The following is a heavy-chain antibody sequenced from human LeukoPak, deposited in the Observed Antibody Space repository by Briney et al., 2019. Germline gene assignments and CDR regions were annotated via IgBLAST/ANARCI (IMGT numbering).Heavy chain of an antibody. Sequence: GGSLRLSCAASGFTFSNYSMIWVRQAPGKGLEWVSSISSSSRYIYYADSVKGRFTLSRDNAKDSLYLQMNSLRAEDTAVYYCAGLLGRFDYWGQGTLVTVSS. J-gene: IGHJ4*02. CDR3: AGLLGRFDY. CDR1: GFTFSNYS. D-gene: IGHD7-27*01. V-gene: IGHV3-21*01. CDR2: ISSSSRYI.